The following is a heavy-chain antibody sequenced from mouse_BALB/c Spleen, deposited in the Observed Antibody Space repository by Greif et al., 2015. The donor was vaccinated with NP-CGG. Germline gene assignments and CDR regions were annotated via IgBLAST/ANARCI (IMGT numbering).Heavy chain of an antibody. D-gene: IGHD4-1*01. CDR3: ARRTGTEAMDY. J-gene: IGHJ4*01. Sequence: VQLQQSGPELVKPGASVKISCKASGYTFTDYYINWVNQKSGQGLEWIGWIYPGSGNTKYNEKFKGKASLTVDTSSSTAYMQFSSLTSEDTAVYFCARRTGTEAMDYWGQGTSVTVFS. V-gene: IGHV1-84*02. CDR2: IYPGSGNT. CDR1: GYTFTDYY.